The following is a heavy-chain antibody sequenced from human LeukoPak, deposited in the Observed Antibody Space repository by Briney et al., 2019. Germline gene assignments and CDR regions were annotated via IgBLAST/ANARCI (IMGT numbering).Heavy chain of an antibody. D-gene: IGHD2-8*02. CDR2: ISWNSGSI. CDR1: GFTFDDYA. CDR3: AKDEFVASDFTGAFDI. Sequence: GRSLRLSCAASGFTFDDYAVHWVRPAPGKGLEWVSGISWNSGSIGYADSVKGRFTISRDNAKNSLYLQMNSLRAEDMALYYCAKDEFVASDFTGAFDIWGQGTMVTVSS. V-gene: IGHV3-9*03. J-gene: IGHJ3*02.